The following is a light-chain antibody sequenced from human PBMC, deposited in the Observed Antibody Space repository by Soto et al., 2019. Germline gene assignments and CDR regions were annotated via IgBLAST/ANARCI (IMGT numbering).Light chain of an antibody. CDR1: QGISSY. V-gene: IGKV1-9*01. Sequence: DIQLTQSPSFLSASVGDRVTITCRASQGISSYLAWYQQKPGKAPKLLIYAASTLQSGVPSRFSGSGSGTEFTLTISSLQPEDFATYYCQQLNSYPSRYTFGQGTKLEIK. CDR3: QQLNSYPSRYT. J-gene: IGKJ2*01. CDR2: AAS.